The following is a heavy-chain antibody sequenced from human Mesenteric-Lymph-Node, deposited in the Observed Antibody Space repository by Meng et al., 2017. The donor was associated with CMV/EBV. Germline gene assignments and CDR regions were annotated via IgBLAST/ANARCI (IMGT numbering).Heavy chain of an antibody. CDR1: GYIFTGYY. J-gene: IGHJ4*02. D-gene: IGHD3-3*01. CDR2: INPNNGDT. V-gene: IGHV1-2*02. CDR3: ARDRSPRAISSGHFDY. Sequence: ASVKVSCKASGYIFTGYYAHWVRQAPGQGLEWMGWINPNNGDTKYAQKFQGRVTMTRDTSISTAYMELSRLTSDDTAVYYCARDRSPRAISSGHFDYWGQGTLVTVSS.